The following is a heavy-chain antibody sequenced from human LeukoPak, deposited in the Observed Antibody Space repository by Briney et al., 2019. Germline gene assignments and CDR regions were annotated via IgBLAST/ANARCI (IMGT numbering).Heavy chain of an antibody. J-gene: IGHJ4*02. V-gene: IGHV4-38-2*01. CDR2: ISHSGST. CDR3: ARGYYGSGSYYKGNYFDY. Sequence: SETLSLTCAVSRYSISSGYNWGWIRQSPGKGLGWIGSISHSGSTYYNPSLKSRVTISVDTSKNEFSLNLSSVTAADTAVYYCARGYYGSGSYYKGNYFDYWGRGTLVTVPS. D-gene: IGHD3-10*01. CDR1: RYSISSGYN.